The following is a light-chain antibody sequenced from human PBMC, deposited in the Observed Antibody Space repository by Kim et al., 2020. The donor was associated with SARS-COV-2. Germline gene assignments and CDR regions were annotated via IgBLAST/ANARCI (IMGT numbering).Light chain of an antibody. CDR3: QSYDSSLSGSDVV. J-gene: IGLJ2*01. CDR1: SSNIGAVYD. V-gene: IGLV1-40*01. CDR2: GNS. Sequence: VTIYWTGSSSNIGAVYDVHWYQQLPGTAPKLLIYGNSNRPSGVPDRFSGSKSGTSASLAITGLQAEDEADYYCQSYDSSLSGSDVVFGGGTQLTVL.